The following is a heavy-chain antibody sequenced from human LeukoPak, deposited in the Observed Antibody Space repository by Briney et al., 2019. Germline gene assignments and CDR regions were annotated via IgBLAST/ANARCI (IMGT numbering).Heavy chain of an antibody. J-gene: IGHJ6*02. CDR1: GGSISSYY. V-gene: IGHV4-59*08. CDR2: IYYSGNT. CDR3: ARLRSTYRGSLYHNGMDV. Sequence: SETLSLTCTVSGGSISSYYWSWIRQPPGKGLEWIGDIYYSGNTKYKPSLKSRVTISVDTAKNQFSLKVTSVTAADTAVYYCARLRSTYRGSLYHNGMDVWGQGTSVTVSS. D-gene: IGHD3-10*01.